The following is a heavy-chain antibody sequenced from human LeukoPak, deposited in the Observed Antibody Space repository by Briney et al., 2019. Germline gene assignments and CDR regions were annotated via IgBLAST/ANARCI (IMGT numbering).Heavy chain of an antibody. CDR3: ARDGGQWELLI. J-gene: IGHJ4*02. V-gene: IGHV1-3*01. Sequence: ASVKVSCKASGYTFTSYAMHWVRQAPGQRLEWMGWINAGNGNTKYSQKLQGRVTITRDTSASTAYMELSSLRSEDTTVYYCARDGGQWELLIWGQGTLVTVSS. CDR1: GYTFTSYA. D-gene: IGHD1-26*01. CDR2: INAGNGNT.